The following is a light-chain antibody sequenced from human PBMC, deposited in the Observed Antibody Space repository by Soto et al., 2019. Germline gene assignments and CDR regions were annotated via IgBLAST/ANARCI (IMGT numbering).Light chain of an antibody. CDR1: KSISSW. J-gene: IGKJ5*01. CDR3: QQYNSYPIT. CDR2: DAS. Sequence: DIQMTQSPSTLSASVGDRVTITGRASKSISSWLAWYQQKPGKAPKLLIYDASSLESGVPSRFSGSGSGTEFTLTISSLQPDDFATYYCQQYNSYPITFGQGTRLEIK. V-gene: IGKV1-5*01.